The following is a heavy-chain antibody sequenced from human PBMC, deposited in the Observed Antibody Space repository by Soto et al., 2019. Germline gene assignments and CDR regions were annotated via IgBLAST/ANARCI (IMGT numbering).Heavy chain of an antibody. V-gene: IGHV3-30-3*01. CDR3: TRDRDEILTGYHDY. Sequence: AGSLRLACAASGFSFTHFALHWVRRAPGKGLEWVALISYDGSEKYYTDSVKGRFTISRDNSKNTLYLQMNSLRAEDTAVYFCTRDRDEILTGYHDYWGQGTLVTVSS. CDR1: GFSFTHFA. CDR2: ISYDGSEK. J-gene: IGHJ4*02. D-gene: IGHD3-9*01.